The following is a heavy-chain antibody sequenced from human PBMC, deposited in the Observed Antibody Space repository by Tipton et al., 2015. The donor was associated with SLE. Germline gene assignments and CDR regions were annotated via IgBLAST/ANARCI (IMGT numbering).Heavy chain of an antibody. CDR1: GGSISSYY. V-gene: IGHV4-59*01. CDR3: ARDLNGYNRGYYYYMDV. CDR2: IYYTGRT. J-gene: IGHJ6*03. Sequence: TLSLTCTVSGGSISSYYWSWIRQPPGKGLEWIGNIYYTGRTNYNPSLKSRVTISLDTSKNQFSLKLSSVTAADTAVYYCARDLNGYNRGYYYYMDVWGKGTTVTVSS. D-gene: IGHD5-24*01.